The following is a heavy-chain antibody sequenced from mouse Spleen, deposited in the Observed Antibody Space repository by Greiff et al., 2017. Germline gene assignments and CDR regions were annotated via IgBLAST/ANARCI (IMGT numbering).Heavy chain of an antibody. J-gene: IGHJ3*01. CDR2: IDPETGGT. CDR3: TPQGFAY. Sequence: QVQLKQSGAELVRPGASVTLSCKASGYTFTDYEMHWVKQTPVHGLEWIGAIDPETGGTAYNQKFKGKAILTADKSSSTAYMELRSLTSEDSAVYYCTPQGFAYWGQGTLVTVSA. CDR1: GYTFTDYE. V-gene: IGHV1-15*01.